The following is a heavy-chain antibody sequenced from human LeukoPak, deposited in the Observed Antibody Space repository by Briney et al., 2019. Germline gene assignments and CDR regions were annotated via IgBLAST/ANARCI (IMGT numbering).Heavy chain of an antibody. Sequence: GRSLRLSCAAPGFTFDDYAMHWVRQAPGKGLEWVSGMSWNSGSIGYADSVKGRFTISRDNAKNSLYLQMNSLRAEDTALYYCAKTPRYGDYYFDYWGQGTLVTVSS. CDR1: GFTFDDYA. J-gene: IGHJ4*02. CDR3: AKTPRYGDYYFDY. D-gene: IGHD4-17*01. CDR2: MSWNSGSI. V-gene: IGHV3-9*01.